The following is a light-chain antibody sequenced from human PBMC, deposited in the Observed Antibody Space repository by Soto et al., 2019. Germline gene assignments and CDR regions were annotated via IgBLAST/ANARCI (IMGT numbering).Light chain of an antibody. CDR1: SSDVGAYNY. CDR3: TSYAGTYSFFYV. J-gene: IGLJ1*01. Sequence: QSVRSQPASASGAPGQAARITCTETSSDVGAYNYVSWYQQLPGKAPKLIIYEVSKRPSGVPDRFSGSKSGNTASLTVSGLQAEDEADYYCTSYAGTYSFFYVFGTGTKVTVL. CDR2: EVS. V-gene: IGLV2-8*01.